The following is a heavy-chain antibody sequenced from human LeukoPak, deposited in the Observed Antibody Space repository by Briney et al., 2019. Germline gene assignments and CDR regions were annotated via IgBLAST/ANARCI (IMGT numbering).Heavy chain of an antibody. J-gene: IGHJ6*03. D-gene: IGHD3-3*01. Sequence: SETLSLTCAVYGGSFSGYYWSRIRQPPGKGLEWIGEINHSGSTNYNPSLKSRVTISVDTSKNQFSLKLSSVTAADTAVYYCARVYYDFWSGLYYYYYYYMDVWGKGTTVTVSS. V-gene: IGHV4-34*01. CDR1: GGSFSGYY. CDR2: INHSGST. CDR3: ARVYYDFWSGLYYYYYYYMDV.